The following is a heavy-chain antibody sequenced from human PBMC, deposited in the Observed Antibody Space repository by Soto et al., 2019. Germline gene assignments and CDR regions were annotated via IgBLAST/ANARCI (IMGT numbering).Heavy chain of an antibody. J-gene: IGHJ3*02. Sequence: GGSLRLSCAASGFTFSSYDMHWVRQATGKGLEWVSAIGTAGDPYYPGSVKGRFTISRENAKNSLCLQMNSLRSGDTAVYYCARGHFSGDAFDIWGQGTMVTVSS. CDR2: IGTAGDP. CDR3: ARGHFSGDAFDI. V-gene: IGHV3-13*05. CDR1: GFTFSSYD. D-gene: IGHD7-27*01.